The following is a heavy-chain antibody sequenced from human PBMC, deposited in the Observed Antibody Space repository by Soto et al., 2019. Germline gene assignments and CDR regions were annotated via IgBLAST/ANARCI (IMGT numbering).Heavy chain of an antibody. CDR1: GGSISSGGYY. J-gene: IGHJ4*02. Sequence: QVQLQESGPGLVKPSQTLSLTCTVSGGSISSGGYYCSWIRQHPGKGLEWVGYIYYSGSTYYHPSRKSCVTISVDTSRDQFSLKLSSVSAADTAVYYCGRVCNWNYALWGQGTLVTVSS. CDR3: GRVCNWNYAL. CDR2: IYYSGST. V-gene: IGHV4-31*03. D-gene: IGHD1-7*01.